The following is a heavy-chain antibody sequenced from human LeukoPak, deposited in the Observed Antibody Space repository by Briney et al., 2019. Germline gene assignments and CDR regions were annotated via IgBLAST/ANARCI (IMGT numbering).Heavy chain of an antibody. CDR2: IKQDGGEI. V-gene: IGHV3-7*01. CDR1: GFTFSSYW. D-gene: IGHD1-14*01. Sequence: GGSLRLSCEASGFTFSSYWMSWGREAPGKGLEWVANIKQDGGEIYYVDSVKGRFTISRDNTKNSLYLQMNFLRAEDTAVYYCARRTDFDYWGQGTLVTVSS. J-gene: IGHJ4*02. CDR3: ARRTDFDY.